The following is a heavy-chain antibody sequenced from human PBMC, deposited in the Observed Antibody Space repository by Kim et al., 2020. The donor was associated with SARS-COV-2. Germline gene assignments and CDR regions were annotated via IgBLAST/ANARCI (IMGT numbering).Heavy chain of an antibody. D-gene: IGHD1-26*01. V-gene: IGHV1-18*01. CDR3: ARDRIVGAPPDY. J-gene: IGHJ4*02. Sequence: NYAQKLQGRVTMTTDTSTSTAYMELRSLRSDDTAVYYCARDRIVGAPPDYWGQGTLVTVSS.